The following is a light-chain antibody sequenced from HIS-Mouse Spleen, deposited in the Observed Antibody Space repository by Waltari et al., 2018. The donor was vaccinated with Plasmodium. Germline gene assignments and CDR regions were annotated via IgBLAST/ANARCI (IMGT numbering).Light chain of an antibody. CDR1: QGLSNY. J-gene: IGKJ1*01. Sequence: DIQMTQSPSSLSASVGDRVTITCRASQGLSNYLAWYQQKPGKVPKLLIYAASTLQSGVSSRFSGSGSGTDFTLTISSLQPEDVATYYCQKYNSAPWTFGQGTKVEIK. CDR3: QKYNSAPWT. CDR2: AAS. V-gene: IGKV1-27*01.